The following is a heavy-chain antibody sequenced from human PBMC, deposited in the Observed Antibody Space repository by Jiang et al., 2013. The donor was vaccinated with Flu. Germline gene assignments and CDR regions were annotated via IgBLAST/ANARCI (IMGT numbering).Heavy chain of an antibody. D-gene: IGHD2-15*01. J-gene: IGHJ4*02. Sequence: FDDYGMSWVRQAPGKGLEWVSGINWNGGSTGYADSVKGRFTISRDNAKNSLYLQMNSLRAEDTALYYCARDLKFGGGYCSGGSCPPGDYWGQGTLVTVSS. CDR3: ARDLKFGGGYCSGGSCPPGDY. CDR1: FDDYG. CDR2: INWNGGST. V-gene: IGHV3-20*03.